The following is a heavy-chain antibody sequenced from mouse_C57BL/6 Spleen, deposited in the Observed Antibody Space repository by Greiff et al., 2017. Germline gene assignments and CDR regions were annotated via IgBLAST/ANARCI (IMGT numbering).Heavy chain of an antibody. D-gene: IGHD2-4*01. J-gene: IGHJ1*03. Sequence: QVQLQQPGAELVRPGSSVKLSCKASGYTFTSYWMDWVKQRPGQGLEWIGNIYPSDSETHYNQKFKDKATLTVDKSSSTAYMQLSSLTSEDSAVYYCARYDYDSYWYFDVWGTGTTVTVSS. CDR1: GYTFTSYW. CDR2: IYPSDSET. V-gene: IGHV1-61*01. CDR3: ARYDYDSYWYFDV.